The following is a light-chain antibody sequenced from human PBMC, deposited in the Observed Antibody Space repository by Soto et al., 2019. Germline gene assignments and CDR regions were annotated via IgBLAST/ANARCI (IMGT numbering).Light chain of an antibody. Sequence: IQLTHSPSFLSASVGDIVTITCRPSQAVPNNMAWYQQKPGKPPKLLIYEESTLHSGVPSRFSGRKSGTQFTLTIDSLQPEDFATYYCQQVKTYPRTFGGGTKVDIK. CDR1: QAVPNN. V-gene: IGKV1-9*01. CDR3: QQVKTYPRT. J-gene: IGKJ4*01. CDR2: EES.